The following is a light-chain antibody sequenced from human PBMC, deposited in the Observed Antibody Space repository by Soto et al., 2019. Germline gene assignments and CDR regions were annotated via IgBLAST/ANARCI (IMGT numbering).Light chain of an antibody. CDR1: QSVSSSY. V-gene: IGKV3-20*01. Sequence: VSQSVSSSYLAWYQQKPGQAPRLLIYGASTRATDIPDRFTGSGSGTDFTLTINTLEPEDFAVYYCQQYGNSPLTFGGGTKVDIK. CDR2: GAS. J-gene: IGKJ4*01. CDR3: QQYGNSPLT.